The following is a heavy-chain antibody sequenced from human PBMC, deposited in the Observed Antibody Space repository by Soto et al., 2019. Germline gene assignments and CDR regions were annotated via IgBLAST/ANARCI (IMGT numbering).Heavy chain of an antibody. J-gene: IGHJ6*02. D-gene: IGHD3-10*01. V-gene: IGHV3-43*01. CDR3: AKDRAITMVRGVIIRSGMDV. CDR1: GFTFDDYT. Sequence: QPGGSLRLSCAASGFTFDDYTMHWVRQAPGKGLEWVSLISWDGGSTYYADSVKGRFTISRDNSKNSLYLQMNSLRTEDTALYYCAKDRAITMVRGVIIRSGMDVWGQGTTVTVSS. CDR2: ISWDGGST.